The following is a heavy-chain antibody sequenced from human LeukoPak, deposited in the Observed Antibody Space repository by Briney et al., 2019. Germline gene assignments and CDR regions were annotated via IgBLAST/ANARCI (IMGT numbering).Heavy chain of an antibody. CDR1: DYTFTTSG. V-gene: IGHV1-18*01. CDR3: ARYRSGSYLD. J-gene: IGHJ4*02. D-gene: IGHD3-10*01. Sequence: APVKLSCTASDYTFTTSGTSWATRAPGHGPEWMGWISAYNGNTNYAQKLQGRVTMTTDTSTSTAYMELRSVRFDDTAVYYCARYRSGSYLDWGQGTLVTVSS. CDR2: ISAYNGNT.